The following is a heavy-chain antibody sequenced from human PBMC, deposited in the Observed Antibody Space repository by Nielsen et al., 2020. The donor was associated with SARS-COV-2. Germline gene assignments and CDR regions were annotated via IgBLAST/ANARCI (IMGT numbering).Heavy chain of an antibody. CDR2: ISGSGGSP. V-gene: IGHV3-23*01. D-gene: IGHD6-13*01. J-gene: IGHJ4*02. CDR3: AKGGWYSSSWYYFDY. Sequence: GESLKISCAASGFTFTNYAMSWVRQAPGKGLEWVSAISGSGGSPYYADSVTGRFTISRDNTKNTLYLQMNSLRAEDTAVYYCAKGGWYSSSWYYFDYWGQGTLVTVSS. CDR1: GFTFTNYA.